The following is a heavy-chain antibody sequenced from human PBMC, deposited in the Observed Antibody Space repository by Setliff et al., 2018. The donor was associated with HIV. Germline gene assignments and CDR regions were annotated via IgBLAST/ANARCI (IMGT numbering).Heavy chain of an antibody. J-gene: IGHJ4*02. CDR2: IKQDGSEI. V-gene: IGHV3-7*03. CDR3: ASMWKVGG. D-gene: IGHD1-26*01. CDR1: GFTFSNYW. Sequence: PGGSLRLSCAASGFTFSNYWMDWVRQAPGKVVEWVATIKQDGSEIYYMDSVKGRFTISRDNARTSLYLEMSSLRVEDTAVYFCASMWKVGGWGRGTLVTVSS.